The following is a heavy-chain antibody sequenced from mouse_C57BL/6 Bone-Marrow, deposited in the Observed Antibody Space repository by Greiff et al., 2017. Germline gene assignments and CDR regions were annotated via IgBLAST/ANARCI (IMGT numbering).Heavy chain of an antibody. Sequence: DVKLVESGGGLVKPGGSLKLSCAASGFTFSSYAMSWVRQTPEKRLEWVATISDGGSYTYYPDNVKGRFTISRDNAKNNLYLQMSHLKSEDTAMYYCARDRWEAYWGQGTLVTVSA. CDR3: ARDRWEAY. D-gene: IGHD4-1*01. V-gene: IGHV5-4*01. CDR1: GFTFSSYA. CDR2: ISDGGSYT. J-gene: IGHJ3*01.